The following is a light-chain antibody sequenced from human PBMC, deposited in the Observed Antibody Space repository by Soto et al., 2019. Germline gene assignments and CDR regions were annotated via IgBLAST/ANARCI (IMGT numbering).Light chain of an antibody. CDR3: QQYGSSPLT. CDR1: QSVTSSY. V-gene: IGKV3-20*01. Sequence: EIVLTQSPGTLSLSPGERATLSCRASQSVTSSYLAWYQQKPGQAPRILIYGASSSATGISDRFSGSGSGTDFTLTISRLEPEDFAVYYCQQYGSSPLTFGGGTKVEIK. J-gene: IGKJ4*01. CDR2: GAS.